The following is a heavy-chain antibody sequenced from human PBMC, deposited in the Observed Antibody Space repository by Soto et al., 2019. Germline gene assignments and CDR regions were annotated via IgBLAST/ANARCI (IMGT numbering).Heavy chain of an antibody. CDR2: IYSSGST. V-gene: IGHV4-59*01. CDR1: GGSISNYY. D-gene: IGHD4-17*01. Sequence: PSETLSLTCTVSGGSISNYYWSWIRQPPGKGLEWIGYIYSSGSTNYNPSLKSRVTISVDTSKNQFSLKLRSVTAADTAVYYRARDYPYFTVTTSGGMDVWGQVTTGTVSS. J-gene: IGHJ6*02. CDR3: ARDYPYFTVTTSGGMDV.